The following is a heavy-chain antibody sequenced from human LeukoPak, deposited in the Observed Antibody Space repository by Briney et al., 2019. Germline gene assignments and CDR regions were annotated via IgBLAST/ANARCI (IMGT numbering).Heavy chain of an antibody. CDR3: ASTRDGYNYVYFDC. CDR2: IYYSGST. CDR1: GGSISSYY. J-gene: IGHJ4*02. D-gene: IGHD5-24*01. V-gene: IGHV4-59*01. Sequence: SETLSLTCTVSGGSISSYYWSWIRQPPGKGLEWIGYIYYSGSTNYNPSLKSRVTISVDTSKNQFSLKLSSVTAADTAVYYCASTRDGYNYVYFDCWGQGTLVTVSS.